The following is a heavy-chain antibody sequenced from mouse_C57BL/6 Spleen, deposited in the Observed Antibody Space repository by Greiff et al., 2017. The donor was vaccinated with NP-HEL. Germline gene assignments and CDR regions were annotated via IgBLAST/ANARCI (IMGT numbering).Heavy chain of an antibody. V-gene: IGHV1-26*01. D-gene: IGHD1-1*01. CDR2: INPNNGGT. CDR1: GYTFTDYY. CDR3: SILLRDYYAMDY. Sequence: EVQLQQSGPELVKPGASVKISCKASGYTFTDYYMNWVKQSHGKSLEWIGDINPNNGGTSYNQKFKGKATLTVDKSSSTAYMELRSLTSEDSAFYDCSILLRDYYAMDYWGQGTSVTVSS. J-gene: IGHJ4*01.